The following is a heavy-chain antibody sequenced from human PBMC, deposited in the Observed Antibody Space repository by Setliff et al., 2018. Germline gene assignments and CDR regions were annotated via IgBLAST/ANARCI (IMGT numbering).Heavy chain of an antibody. CDR3: ARDNYTTNSYYYGMDV. CDR1: DGAFSTYY. J-gene: IGHJ6*02. V-gene: IGHV4-39*07. D-gene: IGHD4-4*01. CDR2: MYYSGST. Sequence: SETLSLTCDVYDGAFSTYYWTWIRQSPGKGLEWIGSMYYSGSTYYNPSLKSRVTISVDTSKNQFSLKLSSVTAADTAVYYCARDNYTTNSYYYGMDVWGQGTTVTVSS.